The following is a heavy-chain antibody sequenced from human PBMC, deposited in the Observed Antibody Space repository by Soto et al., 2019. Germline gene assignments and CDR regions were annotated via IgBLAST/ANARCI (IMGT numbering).Heavy chain of an antibody. CDR2: ISGYSGNT. V-gene: IGHV1-18*01. J-gene: IGHJ5*02. CDR1: RYIFMSFH. Sequence: GXSVEVSFKASRYIFMSFHINWVRQAPGQGLEWMGWISGYSGNTKYAQNLQGRVTMTTDTSTSTAYMELRSLRSDDTAVYYCARDMACVGSWCKTNWFDPWGQGTLVTVSS. D-gene: IGHD6-13*01. CDR3: ARDMACVGSWCKTNWFDP.